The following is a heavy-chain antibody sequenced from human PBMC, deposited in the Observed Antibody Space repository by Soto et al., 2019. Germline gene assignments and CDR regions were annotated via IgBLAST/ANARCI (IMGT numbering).Heavy chain of an antibody. CDR2: INPNSGGT. V-gene: IGHV1-2*06. CDR1: GYIFTDYY. J-gene: IGHJ1*01. D-gene: IGHD6-19*01. Sequence: ASVKVSCKASGYIFTDYYMHWVRQAPGQELGWMGRINPNSGGTNYAQKFQGRVTMTTDTSTSTAYMELRSLRSDDTAVYYCARDPTHLIAVAGTGYFQQWGQGTLVTVSS. CDR3: ARDPTHLIAVAGTGYFQQ.